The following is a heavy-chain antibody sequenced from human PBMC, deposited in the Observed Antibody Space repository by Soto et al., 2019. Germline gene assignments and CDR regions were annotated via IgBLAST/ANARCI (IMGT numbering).Heavy chain of an antibody. CDR1: GGSISGSYYY. J-gene: IGHJ4*02. D-gene: IGHD3-3*01. CDR3: AKVGLGPFWSADY. Sequence: KASETLSLTCAVSGGSISGSYYYWAWLRQSPGKGPEWIGSVFYTGFTSYNPSLESRVSVSVDTSKSQFSLKLSAVTAEDTAVYYCAKVGLGPFWSADYWGQGTLVTAPQ. V-gene: IGHV4-39*07. CDR2: VFYTGFT.